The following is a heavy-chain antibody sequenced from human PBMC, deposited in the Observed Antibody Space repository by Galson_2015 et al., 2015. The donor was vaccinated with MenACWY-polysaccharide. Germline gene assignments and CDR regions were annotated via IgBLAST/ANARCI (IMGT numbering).Heavy chain of an antibody. D-gene: IGHD2-2*03. CDR2: INFDTRSI. Sequence: SLRLSCAASGFSFSSHDMHWVRQAPGKGLEWVAYINFDTRSIYYADSVKGRFTISRDNVKNTLYLQMNSLRDEDTAVYYCARAVSHITVEIVTDALRPWGQATQFSV. J-gene: IGHJ4*02. V-gene: IGHV3-48*02. CDR3: ARAVSHITVEIVTDALRP. CDR1: GFSFSSHD.